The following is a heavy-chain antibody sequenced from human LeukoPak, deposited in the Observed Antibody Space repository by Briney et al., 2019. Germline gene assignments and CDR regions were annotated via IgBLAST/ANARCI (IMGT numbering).Heavy chain of an antibody. CDR3: ARPVDWYFDA. CDR2: IFHGGNT. Sequence: SETLSLTCDVSGASISSNNWWSWVRQPPGKGLEWIGEIFHGGNTNYNPSLKSRVTISVDKSNNQFSLKLSSVTAADTAVYYCARPVDWYFDAWGRGTLVTVSS. CDR1: GASISSNNW. J-gene: IGHJ2*01. V-gene: IGHV4-4*02.